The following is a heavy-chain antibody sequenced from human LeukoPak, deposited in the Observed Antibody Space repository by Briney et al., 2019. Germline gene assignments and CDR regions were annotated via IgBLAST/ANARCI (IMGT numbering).Heavy chain of an antibody. V-gene: IGHV1-69*04. CDR1: GGTFSSYA. J-gene: IGHJ5*02. Sequence: SVKVSCKASGGTFSSYAISWVRQAPGQGLEWMGRIIPILGIANYAQKFQGRVTITADKSTSTAYMELSSLRSEDTAVYYCARVLGYCSGGSCYAGGLNPNWFDPWGQGTLVTVSS. CDR3: ARVLGYCSGGSCYAGGLNPNWFDP. D-gene: IGHD2-15*01. CDR2: IIPILGIA.